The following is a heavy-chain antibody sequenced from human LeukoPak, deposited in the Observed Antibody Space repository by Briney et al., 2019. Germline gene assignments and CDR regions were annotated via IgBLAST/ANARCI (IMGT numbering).Heavy chain of an antibody. CDR1: GYTFTNYG. Sequence: ASVEVSCKASGYTFTNYGITWVRQAPGQGLEWMGWINAYNGYTNYAQKMQDRVTVTTDTSTSTAYMELRSLRSDDTAVYYCARGRGSSDWYYCDNWGQGTLVTVSS. CDR3: ARGRGSSDWYYCDN. V-gene: IGHV1-18*01. D-gene: IGHD6-19*01. J-gene: IGHJ4*02. CDR2: INAYNGYT.